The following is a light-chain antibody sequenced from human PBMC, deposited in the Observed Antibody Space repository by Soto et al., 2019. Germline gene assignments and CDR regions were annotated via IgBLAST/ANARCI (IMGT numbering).Light chain of an antibody. CDR2: KAS. CDR1: QSISSW. V-gene: IGKV1-5*03. J-gene: IGKJ2*01. CDR3: QQYNSYSYT. Sequence: DIQMTQSPSTLSASVGDRVTITCRASQSISSWLAWYQQKPGKAPKLLIYKASSLESGVPSRFSGSGSGTDFTLTISSLQPDDFATYYCQQYNSYSYTFGQGTQLEIK.